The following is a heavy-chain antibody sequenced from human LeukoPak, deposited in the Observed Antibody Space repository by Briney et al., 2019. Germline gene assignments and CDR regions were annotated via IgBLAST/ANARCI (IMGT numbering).Heavy chain of an antibody. J-gene: IGHJ5*02. D-gene: IGHD6-13*01. CDR1: GGSISSSSYY. CDR2: IYYSGST. V-gene: IGHV4-39*07. Sequence: TSETLSLTCTVSGGSISSSSYYWGWIRQPPGKGLEWIGSIYYSGSTYYNPSLKSRVTISVDTSKNQFSLKLSSVTAADTAVYYCARDWSAAAVGKVSGGRFDPWGQGTLVTVSS. CDR3: ARDWSAAAVGKVSGGRFDP.